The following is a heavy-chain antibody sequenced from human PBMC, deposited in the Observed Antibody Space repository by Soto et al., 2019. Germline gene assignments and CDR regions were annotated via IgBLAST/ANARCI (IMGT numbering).Heavy chain of an antibody. D-gene: IGHD4-4*01. V-gene: IGHV4-59*01. CDR2: IYYSGST. CDR3: ARALTYSNYVFDY. CDR1: GGSISSYY. J-gene: IGHJ4*02. Sequence: TLSLTCTVSGGSISSYYWSWIRQPPGKGLEWIGYIYYSGSTNYNPSLKSRVTISVDTSKNQFSLKLSSVTAADTAVYYCARALTYSNYVFDYRGQGTLVTVSS.